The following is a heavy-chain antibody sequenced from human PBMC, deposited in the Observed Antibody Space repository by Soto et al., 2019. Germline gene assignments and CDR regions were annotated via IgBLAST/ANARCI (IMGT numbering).Heavy chain of an antibody. CDR3: ARDRGTYYDFWSGYPPRYYYHGMDV. D-gene: IGHD3-3*01. CDR1: GYTFTSYG. V-gene: IGHV1-18*01. J-gene: IGHJ6*02. CDR2: ISAYNGNT. Sequence: ASVKVSCKASGYTFTSYGISWVRQAPGQGLEWMGWISAYNGNTNYAQKLQGRVTMTTDTSTSTAYMELRSLRSDDTAVYYCARDRGTYYDFWSGYPPRYYYHGMDVWGQGTTVTVSS.